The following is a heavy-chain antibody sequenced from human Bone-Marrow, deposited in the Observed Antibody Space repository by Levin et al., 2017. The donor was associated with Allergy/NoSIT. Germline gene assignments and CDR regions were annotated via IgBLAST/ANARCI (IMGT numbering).Heavy chain of an antibody. Sequence: GGSLRLSCAASGFTFSDYYINWIRQAPGQGLEWVSYISTSGSTIYYADSVKVRFTISRDNAKNLLFLQMTSLRADDTAVYYCARGLWFQPFHYGMDVWGQGTTVTVSS. J-gene: IGHJ6*02. V-gene: IGHV3-11*01. CDR1: GFTFSDYY. CDR2: ISTSGSTI. D-gene: IGHD3-10*01. CDR3: ARGLWFQPFHYGMDV.